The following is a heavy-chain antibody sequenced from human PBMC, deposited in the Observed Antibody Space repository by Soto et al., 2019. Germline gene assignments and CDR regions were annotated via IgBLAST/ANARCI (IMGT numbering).Heavy chain of an antibody. CDR3: ARAKGAVGDPSYWYFDL. Sequence: PSETLSLTCTVSGGSISSGGYYWSWIRQHPGMGLEWIGYIYYSGSTYYNPSLKSRVTISVDTSKNQFSLKLSSVTAADTAVYYCARAKGAVGDPSYWYFDLWGRGTLVTVSS. CDR1: GGSISSGGYY. CDR2: IYYSGST. V-gene: IGHV4-31*03. J-gene: IGHJ2*01. D-gene: IGHD4-17*01.